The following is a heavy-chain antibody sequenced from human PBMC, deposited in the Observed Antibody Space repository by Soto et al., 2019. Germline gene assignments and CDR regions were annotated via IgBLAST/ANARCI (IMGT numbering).Heavy chain of an antibody. CDR2: MYYTGST. CDR1: GDSISSYS. J-gene: IGHJ4*02. V-gene: IGHV4-59*08. Sequence: PSETPSLTCTVSGDSISSYSWTWIRQPPGRRLEWIGYMYYTGSTNYNPSLKSRVSISVDTSKNQFSLKLRSVTAEDTAVYYCARLDSRKGHYYDYWGQGTLVTVSS. CDR3: ARLDSRKGHYYDY. D-gene: IGHD2-21*01.